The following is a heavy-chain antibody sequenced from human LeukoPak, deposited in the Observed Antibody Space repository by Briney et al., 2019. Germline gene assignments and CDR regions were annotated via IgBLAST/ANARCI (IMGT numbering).Heavy chain of an antibody. CDR3: ARPTVEMATISYFQH. CDR2: IIPIFGTA. V-gene: IGHV1-69*13. D-gene: IGHD5-24*01. J-gene: IGHJ1*01. Sequence: SVKVSCKASGGTFSSYAISWVRQAPGQGLEWMGGIIPIFGTANYAQKFQGRVTITADESTSTAYMELSSLRSEDTAVYYCARPTVEMATISYFQHWGRGTLVTVSS. CDR1: GGTFSSYA.